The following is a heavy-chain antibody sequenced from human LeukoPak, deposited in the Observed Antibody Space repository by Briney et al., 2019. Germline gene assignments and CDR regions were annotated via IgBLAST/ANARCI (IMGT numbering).Heavy chain of an antibody. CDR1: GFTVSSND. J-gene: IGHJ6*02. D-gene: IGHD4-17*01. Sequence: GGSLRLSCEASGFTVSSNDMSWVRQAPGKGLDWVSVIYSGGSTYYADSVKGRFTISRDNSKNTLYLQMNSLRAEDTAVYYCARGRYGDYYYYYGMDVWGQGTTVTVSS. V-gene: IGHV3-66*01. CDR3: ARGRYGDYYYYYGMDV. CDR2: IYSGGST.